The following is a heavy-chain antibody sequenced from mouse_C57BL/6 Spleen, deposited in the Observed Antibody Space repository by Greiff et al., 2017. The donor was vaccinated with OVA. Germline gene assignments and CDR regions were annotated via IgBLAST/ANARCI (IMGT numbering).Heavy chain of an antibody. D-gene: IGHD2-2*01. CDR2: ISSGGSYT. J-gene: IGHJ4*01. Sequence: EVQGVESGGDLVKPGGSLKLSCAASGFTFSSYGMSWVRQTPDKRLEWVATISSGGSYTYYPDSVKGRFTISRDNAKNTLYLQMSSLKSEDTAVYYCARHPMVTPYYYAMDYWGQGTSVTVSS. CDR1: GFTFSSYG. V-gene: IGHV5-6*01. CDR3: ARHPMVTPYYYAMDY.